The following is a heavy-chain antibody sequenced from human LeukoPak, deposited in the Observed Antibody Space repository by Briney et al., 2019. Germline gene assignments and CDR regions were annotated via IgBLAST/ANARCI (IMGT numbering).Heavy chain of an antibody. V-gene: IGHV6-1*01. D-gene: IGHD5-18*01. J-gene: IGHJ4*02. CDR1: GDSVSNNIVA. CDR3: ARGYNYAFGY. Sequence: SQTLSLTCAISGDSVSNNIVAWNWIRQSPSRGLEWLGRTYYRSKWYYDYALSVQSRVTVKPDTSKNQFSLQLNSVTPDDTAVYYCARGYNYAFGYWGQGALVTVSS. CDR2: TYYRSKWYY.